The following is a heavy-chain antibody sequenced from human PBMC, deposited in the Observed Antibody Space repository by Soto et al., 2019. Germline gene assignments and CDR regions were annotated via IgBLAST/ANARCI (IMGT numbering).Heavy chain of an antibody. J-gene: IGHJ4*02. V-gene: IGHV3-43*01. Sequence: GGSLRLSCVASGFPFSTYAMSWVRQAPGKGLEWVSLISWDGGSTYYADSVKGRFTISRDNSKNSLYLQMNSLRTEDTALYYCAKDSQPVVPAAMDFDYWGQGNLVTVSS. CDR2: ISWDGGST. D-gene: IGHD2-2*01. CDR1: GFPFSTYA. CDR3: AKDSQPVVPAAMDFDY.